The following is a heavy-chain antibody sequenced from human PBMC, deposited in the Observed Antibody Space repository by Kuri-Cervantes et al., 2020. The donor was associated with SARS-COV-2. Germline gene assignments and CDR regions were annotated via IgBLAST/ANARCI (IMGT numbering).Heavy chain of an antibody. CDR3: ARAVLGVVAYFDY. D-gene: IGHD3-3*01. CDR1: GFTFSSYW. CDR2: IKQDGSEK. V-gene: IGHV3-7*04. J-gene: IGHJ4*02. Sequence: GGSLRLSCAASGFTFSSYWMSWVRQAQGKGLEWVANIKQDGSEKYYVDSVKGRFTISRDNAKNSLYLQMNSLRAEDTAVYYCARAVLGVVAYFDYWGQGTLVTVSS.